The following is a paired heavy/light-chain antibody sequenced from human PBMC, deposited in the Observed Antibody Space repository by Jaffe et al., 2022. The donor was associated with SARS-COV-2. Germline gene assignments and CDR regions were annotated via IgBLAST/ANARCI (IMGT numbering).Light chain of an antibody. J-gene: IGLJ1*01. CDR1: SSDIGGYNY. CDR3: SSYTSTTTLV. Sequence: QSALTQPASVSGSPGQSITISCTGSSSDIGGYNYVSWYQQHPGKAPKLIIYDVSYRPSGVSIRFSASKSGNTASLTISGLQAEDEADYYCSSYTSTTTLVFGTGTKVNVL. V-gene: IGLV2-14*01. CDR2: DVS.
Heavy chain of an antibody. CDR1: GYTFTSYT. J-gene: IGHJ4*02. V-gene: IGHV1-3*01. D-gene: IGHD6-6*01. Sequence: QVQLVQSGAEVKKPGASMKVSCKASGYTFTSYTLHWVRQAPGQRLEWMGWIIAGNGNTKYSQKFQGRVTLTRDTSANTAYMELSGLRSEDTAVYYCARDPSSSTWRVIDYWGQGTPVTVSS. CDR3: ARDPSSSTWRVIDY. CDR2: IIAGNGNT.